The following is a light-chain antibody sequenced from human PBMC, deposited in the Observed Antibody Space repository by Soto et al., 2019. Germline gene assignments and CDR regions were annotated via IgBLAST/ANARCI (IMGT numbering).Light chain of an antibody. J-gene: IGKJ5*01. CDR2: AAS. CDR1: QSISSY. V-gene: IGKV1-39*01. Sequence: DIQMTQSPSSLSASVGDRVTITCRASQSISSYLNWYQQKQGKAPKLLIYAASSLQSGVPSRFSGIGSGTDGTITISSLKTEDFATYDGQQRYSTPVTFGQGTRLEIK. CDR3: QQRYSTPVT.